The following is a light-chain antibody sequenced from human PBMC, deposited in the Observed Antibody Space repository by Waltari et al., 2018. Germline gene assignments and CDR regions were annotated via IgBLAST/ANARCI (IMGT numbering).Light chain of an antibody. J-gene: IGKJ1*01. CDR2: DAS. V-gene: IGKV1-39*01. CDR3: QQSYSTPKT. Sequence: DIQMTQSPSSLSSSVGDRLTITCRASRSISNFLNCYQQKPGKAPNLLIYDASSLQSGVPSRFSGSGSGTDFALTITSLQPEDFATYYCQQSYSTPKTFGQGTKVEIK. CDR1: RSISNF.